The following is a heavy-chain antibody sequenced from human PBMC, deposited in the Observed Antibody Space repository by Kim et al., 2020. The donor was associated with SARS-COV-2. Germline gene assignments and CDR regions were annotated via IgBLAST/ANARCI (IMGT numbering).Heavy chain of an antibody. CDR2: IKSKTDGGTT. V-gene: IGHV3-15*01. CDR1: GFTFSNAW. D-gene: IGHD3-3*02. CDR3: TTGRISGPQDYYYYYFGMDV. J-gene: IGHJ6*02. Sequence: GGSLRLSFAASGFTFSNAWMSWVRQAPGKGLEWVGRIKSKTDGGTTDYAAPVKGRFTISRDDSKNTLYLQMNSLKTEDTAVYYCTTGRISGPQDYYYYYFGMDVWGQGTPVTVSS.